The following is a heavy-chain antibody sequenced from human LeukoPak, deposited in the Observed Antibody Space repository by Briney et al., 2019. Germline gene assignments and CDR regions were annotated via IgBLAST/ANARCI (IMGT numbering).Heavy chain of an antibody. Sequence: GGSLRLSCAASGFTFSDYYMSLIRQAPGKGLEWVSYISSSGSTIYYADSVKGRFTISRDNAKNSLYLQMNSLRAEDTAVYYCARERHCSSTSCSVDYWGQGTLVTVSS. J-gene: IGHJ4*02. D-gene: IGHD2-2*01. CDR3: ARERHCSSTSCSVDY. CDR1: GFTFSDYY. CDR2: ISSSGSTI. V-gene: IGHV3-11*04.